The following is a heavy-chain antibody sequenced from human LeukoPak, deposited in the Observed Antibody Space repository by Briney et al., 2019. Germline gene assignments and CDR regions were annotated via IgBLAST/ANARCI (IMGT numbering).Heavy chain of an antibody. CDR2: LSHSGNT. CDR3: ARARTYNGNPNWIDL. V-gene: IGHV4-38-2*02. J-gene: IGHJ5*02. D-gene: IGHD2-8*01. Sequence: SETLSLTCSVSGDSITSTYYWGWVRQPPGKGLEWIGSLSHSGNTYYNPSLKGRVTISLDTSKNHFSLNLSAVTAADTAAYFCARARTYNGNPNWIDLWGQGVRVTVSS. CDR1: GDSITSTYY.